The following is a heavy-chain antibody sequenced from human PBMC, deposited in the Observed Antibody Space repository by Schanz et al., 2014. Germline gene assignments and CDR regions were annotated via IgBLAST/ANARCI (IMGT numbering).Heavy chain of an antibody. CDR2: INPNTGGT. CDR1: GYTFISYG. J-gene: IGHJ4*02. V-gene: IGHV1-2*04. CDR3: ARDQSPYTNSSDVRYFDY. D-gene: IGHD6-6*01. Sequence: QVQLVQSGAEVRKPGASVKVSCKASGYTFISYGISWVRQAPGQGLEWMGWINPNTGGTNFAQKFQGWVTVTRDTSISTVYMELSRVTYEDTAVYYCARDQSPYTNSSDVRYFDYWGQGTLVTVSS.